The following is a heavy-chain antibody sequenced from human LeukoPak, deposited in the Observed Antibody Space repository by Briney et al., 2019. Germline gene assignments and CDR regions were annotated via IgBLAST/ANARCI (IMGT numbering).Heavy chain of an antibody. CDR2: IIPIFGTA. CDR3: ARTRYYDFPKTAWFDP. J-gene: IGHJ5*02. D-gene: IGHD3-3*01. V-gene: IGHV1-69*05. CDR1: GGTFSSYA. Sequence: GASVKVSCKASGGTFSSYAISWVRQAPGQGLEWMGRIIPIFGTANYAQKFQGRVTITTDESTSTAYMELSSLRSEDTAVYYCARTRYYDFPKTAWFDPWGQGTLVTVSS.